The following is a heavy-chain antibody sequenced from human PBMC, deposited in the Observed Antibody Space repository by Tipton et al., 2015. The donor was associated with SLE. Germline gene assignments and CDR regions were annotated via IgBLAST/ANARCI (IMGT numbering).Heavy chain of an antibody. D-gene: IGHD6-13*01. CDR1: GGSINGGSFY. V-gene: IGHV4-61*10. J-gene: IGHJ3*02. CDR2: VYKTGAT. Sequence: GLVKPSQTLSLTCTVSGGSINGGSFYWSWIRQPAGKGLEWIGYVYKTGATNYNPSLNSRVTISIDTSKGQFSLRLTSLTAADTAVYYCARVVYSFSDAFDIWGQGTLVTVSS. CDR3: ARVVYSFSDAFDI.